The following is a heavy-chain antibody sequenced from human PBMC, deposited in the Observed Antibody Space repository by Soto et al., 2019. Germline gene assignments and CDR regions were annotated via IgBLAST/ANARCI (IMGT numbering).Heavy chain of an antibody. CDR3: ARDADYYDSSGYPARPLDH. J-gene: IGHJ4*02. CDR2: ISYDGSNK. CDR1: GFTFSSYA. Sequence: QVQLVESGGGVVQPGRSLRLSCAASGFTFSSYAMHWVRQAPGKGLEWVAVISYDGSNKYYADSVKGRFTISRDNSKNPLYLQMNSLRAEDTAVYYCARDADYYDSSGYPARPLDHWGQGSLVTVS. D-gene: IGHD3-22*01. V-gene: IGHV3-30-3*01.